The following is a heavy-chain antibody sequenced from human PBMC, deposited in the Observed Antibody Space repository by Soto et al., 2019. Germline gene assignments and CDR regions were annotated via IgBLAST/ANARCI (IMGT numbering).Heavy chain of an antibody. CDR2: ISAYNGNT. D-gene: IGHD3-3*01. J-gene: IGHJ4*02. CDR1: GYTFTSYG. Sequence: GASVKVSCKASGYTFTSYGISWVRQAPGQGLEWMGWISAYNGNTNYAQKLQGRVTMTTDTSTSTAYMELRSLRSDDTAVYYCARFSKNGSGYYTGYFDYWGQGTLVTVSS. V-gene: IGHV1-18*01. CDR3: ARFSKNGSGYYTGYFDY.